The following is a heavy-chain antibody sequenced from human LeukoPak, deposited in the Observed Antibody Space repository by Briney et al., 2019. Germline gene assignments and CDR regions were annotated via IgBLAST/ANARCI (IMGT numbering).Heavy chain of an antibody. CDR1: GFTFSSYW. V-gene: IGHV3-7*03. CDR3: AKACYYGSGNQFDY. J-gene: IGHJ4*02. D-gene: IGHD3-10*01. Sequence: GGSLRLSCAASGFTFSSYWMSWVRQAPGKGLEWVANVKQDGSEKYYVDSVKGRFTISRDNAKNSLYLQMNSLRAGDAAVYYCAKACYYGSGNQFDYWGQGTLVTVSS. CDR2: VKQDGSEK.